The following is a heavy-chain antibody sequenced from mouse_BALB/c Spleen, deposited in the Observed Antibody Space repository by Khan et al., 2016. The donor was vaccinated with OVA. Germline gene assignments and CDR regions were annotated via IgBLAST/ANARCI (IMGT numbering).Heavy chain of an antibody. CDR2: INPSNGYT. J-gene: IGHJ1*01. V-gene: IGHV1-4*01. Sequence: QVQLQQSGAELARPGASVKMSCKASGYTFTSYTMHWVKQRPGQGLEWIGYINPSNGYTNYNQNFKDKATLTADRSSSTAYMQLSSRTSAASAVYYCVRSGAYSRYDGYFDVWGAGTTVTVSS. D-gene: IGHD2-14*01. CDR1: GYTFTSYT. CDR3: VRSGAYSRYDGYFDV.